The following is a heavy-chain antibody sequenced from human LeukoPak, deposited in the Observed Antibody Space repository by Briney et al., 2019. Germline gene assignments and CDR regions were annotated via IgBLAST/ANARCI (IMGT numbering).Heavy chain of an antibody. CDR3: ARDGRTTVTKGTPTAHYY. V-gene: IGHV3-7*01. Sequence: GGSLRLSCAVSGLTVTDNYMSWVRQAPGKGLEWVANIKQDGSEKYYVDSVKGRFTISRDNAKNSLYLQMNSLRAEDTAVYYCARDGRTTVTKGTPTAHYYWGQGTLVTVSS. J-gene: IGHJ4*02. CDR1: GLTVTDNY. CDR2: IKQDGSEK. D-gene: IGHD4-17*01.